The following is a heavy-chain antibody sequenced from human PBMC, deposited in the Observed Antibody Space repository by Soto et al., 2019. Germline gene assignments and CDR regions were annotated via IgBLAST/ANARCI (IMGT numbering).Heavy chain of an antibody. CDR2: INTYSGNR. J-gene: IGHJ4*02. D-gene: IGHD4-17*01. Sequence: QAQLVQSGAEVKKPGASVKVSCTASGYTFTSYGISWVRQAPGQGLEWMGWINTYSGNRNYTQKFQGRVTMTTDTSTSTAYMELRSLRSDDTAVYYCARDDYGVYGYWGQGTLVTVSS. CDR1: GYTFTSYG. V-gene: IGHV1-18*01. CDR3: ARDDYGVYGY.